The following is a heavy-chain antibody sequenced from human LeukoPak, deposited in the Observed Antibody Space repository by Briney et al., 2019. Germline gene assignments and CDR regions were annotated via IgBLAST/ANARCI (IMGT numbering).Heavy chain of an antibody. D-gene: IGHD6-13*01. Sequence: GGSLRLSCAASGFTFSSYGMHWVRQAPGKGLEWVAFIRYDGSNKYYADSVKGRFTISRDNAKNSLYLQMNSLRAEDTAVYYCAMSPYSSSWYVSYWGQGTLVTVSS. V-gene: IGHV3-30*02. CDR2: IRYDGSNK. CDR3: AMSPYSSSWYVSY. CDR1: GFTFSSYG. J-gene: IGHJ4*02.